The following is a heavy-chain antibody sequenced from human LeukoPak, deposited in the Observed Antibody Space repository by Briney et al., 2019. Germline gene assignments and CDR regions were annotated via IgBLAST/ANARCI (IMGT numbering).Heavy chain of an antibody. J-gene: IGHJ5*02. CDR2: ISSSSSYI. CDR1: GFTFSSYS. D-gene: IGHD3-10*01. V-gene: IGHV3-21*01. Sequence: GGSLRLSCAASGFTFSSYSMNWVRQAPGKGLEWVSSISSSSSYIYYADSVKGRFTISRDNAKNSLYLQMNSLRAEDTAVYYWAREGITMVRGGGVSWFDPWGQGTLVTVSS. CDR3: AREGITMVRGGGVSWFDP.